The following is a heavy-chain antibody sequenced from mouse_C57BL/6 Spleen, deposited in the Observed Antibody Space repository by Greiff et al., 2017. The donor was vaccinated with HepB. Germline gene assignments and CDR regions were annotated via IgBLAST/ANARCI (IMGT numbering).Heavy chain of an antibody. J-gene: IGHJ2*01. V-gene: IGHV3-6*01. D-gene: IGHD3-3*01. Sequence: ESGPGLVKPSQSLSLTCSVTGYSITSGYYWNWIRQFPGNKLEWMGYISYDGSNNYNPSLKNRISITRDTSKNQFFLKLNSVTTEDTATYYCARDSPKGLYYFDYWGQGTTLTVSS. CDR1: GYSITSGYY. CDR2: ISYDGSN. CDR3: ARDSPKGLYYFDY.